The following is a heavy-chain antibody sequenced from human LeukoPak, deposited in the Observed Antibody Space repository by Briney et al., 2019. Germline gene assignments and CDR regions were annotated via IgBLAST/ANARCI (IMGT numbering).Heavy chain of an antibody. J-gene: IGHJ5*02. D-gene: IGHD2-15*01. CDR1: GYTFTGYY. V-gene: IGHV1-2*02. CDR3: ARGTKCSGVSCYSGDNWFDP. Sequence: ASVKVSCKASGYTFTGYYMHWVRQAPGQGLEWMGWINPNSGGTNYAQKFQGRVTMTRDTSISTAYMELSRLRSDDTAVYYCARGTKCSGVSCYSGDNWFDPWGQGTLVTVSS. CDR2: INPNSGGT.